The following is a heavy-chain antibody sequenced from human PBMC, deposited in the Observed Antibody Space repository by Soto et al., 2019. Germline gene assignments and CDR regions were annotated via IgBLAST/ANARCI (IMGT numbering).Heavy chain of an antibody. Sequence: ASVKVSCKASGYTFTGYYIHWVRQAPGQGLEWMGGINPNSGASNYAQKFQGRVTMTRDTSISTGYMGLSRLRSDDTAVYYCARYCSSTSCQFDPWGQGTLVTVSS. CDR2: INPNSGAS. V-gene: IGHV1-2*02. D-gene: IGHD2-2*01. J-gene: IGHJ5*02. CDR1: GYTFTGYY. CDR3: ARYCSSTSCQFDP.